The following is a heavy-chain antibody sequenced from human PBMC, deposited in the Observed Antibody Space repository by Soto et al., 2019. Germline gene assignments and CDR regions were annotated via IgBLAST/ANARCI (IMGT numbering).Heavy chain of an antibody. CDR1: GGSFSGYY. Sequence: SETLSLTCAVYGGSFSGYYWSWIRQPPGKGLEWNGEINHSGSTNYNPSLKNRVTISVNMSKNQFSLKQSSVTAADTVVYYCARGLFENTIFGVVIIGYYYYMDVWGKGTTVTVSS. J-gene: IGHJ6*03. CDR2: INHSGST. V-gene: IGHV4-34*01. D-gene: IGHD3-3*01. CDR3: ARGLFENTIFGVVIIGYYYYMDV.